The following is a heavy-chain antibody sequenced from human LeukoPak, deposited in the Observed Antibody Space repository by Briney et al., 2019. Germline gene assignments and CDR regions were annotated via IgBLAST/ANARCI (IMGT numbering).Heavy chain of an antibody. CDR1: GFTFSSYG. CDR3: ATAHLWVGELNGAATYFDD. Sequence: GGSLRLSCAASGFTFSSYGMHWVRQAPGKGLEWVALIRYDGSNKYYADCVMSRFTISRDNSDNPQYLHMHGLRAENTAVSYCATAHLWVGELNGAATYFDDWGQGTLVSVSS. V-gene: IGHV3-30*02. CDR2: IRYDGSNK. J-gene: IGHJ4*01. D-gene: IGHD3-10*01.